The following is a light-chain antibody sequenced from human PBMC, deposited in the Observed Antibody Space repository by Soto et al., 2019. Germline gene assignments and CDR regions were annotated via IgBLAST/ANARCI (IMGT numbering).Light chain of an antibody. CDR1: QSISSW. Sequence: DIQMTQSPSTLSASVGDRVTITCRASQSISSWLAWYQQKPGKAPNLLIYDASTMESGVPSRFSASVSGTEFNLTISSLQPDDFATYCCQQYNSYSRETFGQGTQLEIK. CDR3: QQYNSYSRET. V-gene: IGKV1-5*01. CDR2: DAS. J-gene: IGKJ2*01.